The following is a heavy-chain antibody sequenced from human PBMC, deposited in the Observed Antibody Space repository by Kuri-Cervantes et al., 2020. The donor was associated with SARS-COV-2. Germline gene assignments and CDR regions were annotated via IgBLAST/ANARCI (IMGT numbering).Heavy chain of an antibody. V-gene: IGHV4-59*04. CDR2: IYYSGST. CDR1: GGSISSYY. D-gene: IGHD3-16*01. J-gene: IGHJ6*01. CDR3: ARRLKVSAVYYYYYGMDV. Sequence: GSLRLSCTVSGGSISSYYWSWIRQPAGKGLEWIGSIYYSGSTYYNPSLKSRVTISVDTSKNQFSLKLSSVTAADTAVYYCARRLKVSAVYYYYYGMDVWGQGTRVTVSS.